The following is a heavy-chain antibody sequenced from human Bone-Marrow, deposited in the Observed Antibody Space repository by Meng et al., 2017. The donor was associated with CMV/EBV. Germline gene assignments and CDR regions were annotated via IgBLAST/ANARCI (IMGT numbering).Heavy chain of an antibody. CDR3: ASGVMGDY. Sequence: LRLSCAASGFTFSSYAMHWVRRAPGKGLEWVAVISYDGSNKYYADSVKGRFTISRDNSKNTLYLQMNSLRAEDTAVYYCASGVMGDYWGQGTLVTVSS. J-gene: IGHJ4*02. V-gene: IGHV3-30-3*01. CDR2: ISYDGSNK. D-gene: IGHD3-16*01. CDR1: GFTFSSYA.